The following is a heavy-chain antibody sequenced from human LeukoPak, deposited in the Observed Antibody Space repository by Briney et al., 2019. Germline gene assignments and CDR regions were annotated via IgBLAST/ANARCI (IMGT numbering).Heavy chain of an antibody. J-gene: IGHJ4*02. CDR2: ISSNGGST. Sequence: RGSLRLPCSASGFTFSSYAMHWVRQAPGKGLEYVSAISSNGGSTYYADSVKGRFTISRDNSKNTLYLQMSSLRAEDTAVYYCVKVTGYKQHYWGQGTLVTVSS. D-gene: IGHD5-24*01. V-gene: IGHV3-64D*09. CDR3: VKVTGYKQHY. CDR1: GFTFSSYA.